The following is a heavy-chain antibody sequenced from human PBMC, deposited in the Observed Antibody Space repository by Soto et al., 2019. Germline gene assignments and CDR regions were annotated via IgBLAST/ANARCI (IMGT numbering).Heavy chain of an antibody. CDR1: GYTFTSYG. CDR2: ISAYNGNT. Sequence: GASVKVSCKASGYTFTSYGISWARQAPGQGLEWMGWISAYNGNTNYAQKLQGRVTMTTDTSTSTAYMELRSLRSDDTAVYYCARVGRDDFWSGYYHDYWGQGTLVTVSS. D-gene: IGHD3-3*01. J-gene: IGHJ4*02. V-gene: IGHV1-18*01. CDR3: ARVGRDDFWSGYYHDY.